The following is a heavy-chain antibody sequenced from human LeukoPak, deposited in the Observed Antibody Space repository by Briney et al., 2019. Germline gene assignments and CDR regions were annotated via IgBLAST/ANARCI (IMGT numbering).Heavy chain of an antibody. J-gene: IGHJ4*02. D-gene: IGHD6-19*01. CDR2: ISGGGGST. Sequence: GGSLRLSCAASGFTFTSYSMNWVRQAPGKGLEWVSTISGGGGSTYYADSVKGRFTISRDNSKNTLYLQVNSLRAEDTAVYYCAKDRGGWEFDYWGQGTLVTVSS. V-gene: IGHV3-23*01. CDR3: AKDRGGWEFDY. CDR1: GFTFTSYS.